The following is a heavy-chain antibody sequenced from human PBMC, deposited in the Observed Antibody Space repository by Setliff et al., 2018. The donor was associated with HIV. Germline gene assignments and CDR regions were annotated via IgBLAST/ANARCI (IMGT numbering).Heavy chain of an antibody. V-gene: IGHV4-59*11. CDR3: AKGAGFYGDYTFDY. CDR2: IYSTGST. Sequence: ASETLSLTCTVSGASISSHYWSWIRQSPGRELEWIGYIYSTGSTNYNPSLQIRFSISMDASKNKFSLKVTSVTSADTAVYYCAKGAGFYGDYTFDYWGQGHLGTVSS. D-gene: IGHD4-17*01. CDR1: GASISSHY. J-gene: IGHJ4*02.